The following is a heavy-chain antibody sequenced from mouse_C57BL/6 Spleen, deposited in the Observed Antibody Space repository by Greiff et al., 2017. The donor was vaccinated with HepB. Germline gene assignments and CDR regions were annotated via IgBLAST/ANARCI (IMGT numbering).Heavy chain of an antibody. V-gene: IGHV2-5*01. CDR2: IWRGGST. CDR1: GFSLTSYG. J-gene: IGHJ4*01. D-gene: IGHD2-5*01. CDR3: AKPAYYSNLYYAMDY. Sequence: VKLQESGPGLVQPSQSLSITCTVSGFSLTSYGVHWVRQSPGKGLEWLGVIWRGGSTDYNAAFMSRLSITKDNSKSQVFFKMNSLQADDTAIYYCAKPAYYSNLYYAMDYWGQGTSVTVSS.